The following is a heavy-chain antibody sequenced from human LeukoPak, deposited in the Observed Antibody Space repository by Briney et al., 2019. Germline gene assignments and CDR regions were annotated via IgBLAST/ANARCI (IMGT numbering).Heavy chain of an antibody. Sequence: GASVKVSCKASGYTFTSYYMHWVRQAPGQGLEWMGIINPNSGSTSYAQKFQGRVTMTRDTSTSTAYMELSSLRSEDTAVYYCARHMGQQLGGNNWFEPWGPGNTGHRLL. D-gene: IGHD6-13*01. CDR2: INPNSGST. J-gene: IGHJ5*02. CDR1: GYTFTSYY. CDR3: ARHMGQQLGGNNWFEP. V-gene: IGHV1-46*01.